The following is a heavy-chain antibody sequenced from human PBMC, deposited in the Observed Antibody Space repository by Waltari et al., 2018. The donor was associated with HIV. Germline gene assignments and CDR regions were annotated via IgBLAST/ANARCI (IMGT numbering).Heavy chain of an antibody. D-gene: IGHD2-2*01. Sequence: EVQLLESGGGLVQPGGSLRLSCAASGFPFSSYAMSWVRQAPGKGLEWVSAISGSGGSAYYADSVKGRFTISRDNSKNTLYLQMNSLRAEDTAVYYCAKYLTIPNYCSSTSCYWYGMDVWGQGTTVTVSS. CDR3: AKYLTIPNYCSSTSCYWYGMDV. J-gene: IGHJ6*02. CDR2: ISGSGGSA. CDR1: GFPFSSYA. V-gene: IGHV3-23*01.